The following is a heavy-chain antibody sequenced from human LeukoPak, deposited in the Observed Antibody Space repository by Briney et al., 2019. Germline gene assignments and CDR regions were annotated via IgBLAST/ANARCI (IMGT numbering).Heavy chain of an antibody. CDR2: IWYDGSNK. D-gene: IGHD3-22*01. CDR1: GFTFSSYG. J-gene: IGHJ4*02. V-gene: IGHV3-33*01. Sequence: GGSLRLSCAASGFTFSSYGMHWVRQAPGKGLEWVAVIWYDGSNKYYADSVKGRFTISRDNSKNTLYLQMNSLRAEDTAVYYCAGDRRDDSSGYYYSHFDYWGQGTLVTVSS. CDR3: AGDRRDDSSGYYYSHFDY.